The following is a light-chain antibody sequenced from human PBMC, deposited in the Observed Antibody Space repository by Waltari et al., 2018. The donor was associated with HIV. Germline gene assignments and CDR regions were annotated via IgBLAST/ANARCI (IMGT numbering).Light chain of an antibody. V-gene: IGKV3-15*01. CDR1: QSVRSN. CDR2: GAS. CDR3: QQYNNWLVT. J-gene: IGKJ4*01. Sequence: EIVMVQSPATPSAFSAVRATLSCKASQSVRSNLAWYQQKPGQAPRLLIYGASTRATGIPARFSGSGSGTEFTLTISSLQSEDFAVYYCQQYNNWLVTFGGGTKVDIK.